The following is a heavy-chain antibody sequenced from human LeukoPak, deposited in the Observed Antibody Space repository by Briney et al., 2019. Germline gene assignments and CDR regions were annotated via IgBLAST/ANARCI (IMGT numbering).Heavy chain of an antibody. CDR2: INHRGDT. D-gene: IGHD1-20*01. Sequence: SETLSLTCAVHGASYSGYYCNWIRQSPGKGLEWIGEINHRGDTNYSPSLQSRVTMSVDTSKNQFSLRLASVTAADTAIYYCARDPGIRGIAVDSWSQGTLVTVSS. J-gene: IGHJ4*02. CDR1: GASYSGYY. V-gene: IGHV4-34*01. CDR3: ARDPGIRGIAVDS.